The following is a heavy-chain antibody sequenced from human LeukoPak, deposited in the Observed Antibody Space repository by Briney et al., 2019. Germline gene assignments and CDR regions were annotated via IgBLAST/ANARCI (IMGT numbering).Heavy chain of an antibody. CDR1: GYTFTSYG. Sequence: ASVKVFCKASGYTFTSYGISWVRQAPGQGLEWMGGIIPIFGTANYEQKFQGRVTITADESTSTAYMELSSLRSEDTAVYYCAREGPSGMSRGSSWFYWGQGTLVTVSS. CDR3: AREGPSGMSRGSSWFY. V-gene: IGHV1-69*13. D-gene: IGHD6-13*01. J-gene: IGHJ4*02. CDR2: IIPIFGTA.